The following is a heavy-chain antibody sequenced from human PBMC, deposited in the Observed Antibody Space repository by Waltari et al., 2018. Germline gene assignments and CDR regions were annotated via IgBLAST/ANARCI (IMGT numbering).Heavy chain of an antibody. D-gene: IGHD3-10*01. CDR2: ISSSSSTI. V-gene: IGHV3-48*04. Sequence: EVQLVESGGGLVQPGGSLRLSCAASGFTFSSYSMNWVRQAPGKGLEWVSYISSSSSTIYYADSVKGRFTISRDNAKNSLYLQMNSLRAEDTAVYYCARDGALTWFREFHFDYWGQGTLVTVSS. CDR1: GFTFSSYS. J-gene: IGHJ4*02. CDR3: ARDGALTWFREFHFDY.